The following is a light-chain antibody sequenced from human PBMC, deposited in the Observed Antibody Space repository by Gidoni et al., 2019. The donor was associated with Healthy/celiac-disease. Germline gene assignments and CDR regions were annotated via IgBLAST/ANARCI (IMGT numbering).Light chain of an antibody. J-gene: IGKJ1*01. CDR1: QSVLYSSNNKNY. CDR3: QQYYSTPWT. CDR2: WAS. V-gene: IGKV4-1*01. Sequence: DILMPQSPYSLPVSLGERATINRKSSQSVLYSSNNKNYLAWYQQKPGQPPKLLIYWASTRESGVPDRFSGSGSGTDFTLTISSLQAEDVAVYYCQQYYSTPWTFGQXTKVEIK.